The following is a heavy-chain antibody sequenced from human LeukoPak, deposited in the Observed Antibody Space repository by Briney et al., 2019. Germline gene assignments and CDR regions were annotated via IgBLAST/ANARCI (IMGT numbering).Heavy chain of an antibody. D-gene: IGHD6-13*01. CDR2: ISAYNGNT. Sequence: ASVKVSCKASGYTFTSYGISWVRQAPGQGLEWMGWISAYNGNTNYAQKLQGRVAMTTDTSTSTAYMELRSLSSDDTAVYYCARVLGIAAAGHIWFDPGRQGTLVRVSS. V-gene: IGHV1-18*01. CDR3: ARVLGIAAAGHIWFDP. J-gene: IGHJ5*02. CDR1: GYTFTSYG.